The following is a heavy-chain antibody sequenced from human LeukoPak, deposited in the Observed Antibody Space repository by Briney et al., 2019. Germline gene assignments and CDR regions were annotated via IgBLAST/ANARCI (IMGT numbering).Heavy chain of an antibody. V-gene: IGHV1-24*01. CDR3: ATGAGRYYYDSSGYYYRDYFDY. CDR2: FDPEDGET. J-gene: IGHJ4*02. CDR1: GYTLTELS. Sequence: ASVKVSCKVSGYTLTELSMHWVRQAPGKGLEWMGGFDPEDGETIYAQKFQGRVTMTEDTSTDTAYMELSSLRSEDTAVYYCATGAGRYYYDSSGYYYRDYFDYWGQGTLVTVSS. D-gene: IGHD3-22*01.